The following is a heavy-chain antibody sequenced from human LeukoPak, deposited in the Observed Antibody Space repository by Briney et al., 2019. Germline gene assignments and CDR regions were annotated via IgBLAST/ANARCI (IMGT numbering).Heavy chain of an antibody. D-gene: IGHD1-26*01. CDR3: ARGDTSGSYYDS. CDR2: ISSGSRTI. Sequence: GRSLRLSCVGSGFTFSSYSMNWVRQAPGKGLEWVSYISSGSRTIFYADSVKGRFTISRDNAKNSLYLQMYSLRPEDTAVYFCARGDTSGSYYDSWGQGTPVTVSS. V-gene: IGHV3-48*01. CDR1: GFTFSSYS. J-gene: IGHJ4*02.